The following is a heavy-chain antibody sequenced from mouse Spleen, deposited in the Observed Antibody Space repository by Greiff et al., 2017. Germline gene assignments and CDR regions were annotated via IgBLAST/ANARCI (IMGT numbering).Heavy chain of an antibody. CDR2: IDPSDSYT. D-gene: IGHD2-4*01. V-gene: IGHV1-59*01. Sequence: VQLQQPGAELVRPGTSVKLSCKASGYTFTSYWMHWVKQRPGQGLEWIGVIDPSDSYTNYNQKFKGKATLTVDTSSSTAYMQLSSLTSEDSAVYYCARIYYDYDERSYWGQGTTLTVSS. J-gene: IGHJ2*01. CDR1: GYTFTSYW. CDR3: ARIYYDYDERSY.